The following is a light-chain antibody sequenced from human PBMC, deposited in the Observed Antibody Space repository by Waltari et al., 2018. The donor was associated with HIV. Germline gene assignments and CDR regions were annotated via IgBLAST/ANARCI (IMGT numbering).Light chain of an antibody. J-gene: IGLJ1*01. CDR3: ATWDDNRNGRV. Sequence: SVLTQPPSASGTPGQRFAISCSQISSNIGPNGVTWYQQLPGTAPNLLVYSNIHRPSGVPDRCSGSKSGTSASLAISGLQSDDEADYYCATWDDNRNGRVFGTGTKVTVL. V-gene: IGLV1-44*01. CDR2: SNI. CDR1: SSNIGPNG.